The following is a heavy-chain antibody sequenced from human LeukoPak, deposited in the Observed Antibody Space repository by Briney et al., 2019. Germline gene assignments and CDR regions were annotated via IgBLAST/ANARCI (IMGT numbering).Heavy chain of an antibody. V-gene: IGHV1-2*04. J-gene: IGHJ4*02. CDR3: ERGIVVVPAASYGFDY. CDR2: INPNSGGT. Sequence: ASVKVSCKPSGYTFTGYYMHWVRQAPGQGLEWMGWINPNSGGTNYAQKFQGWVTMTRDTSISTAYMELSRLRSDDTAVYYCERGIVVVPAASYGFDYWGQGTLVTVSS. D-gene: IGHD2-2*01. CDR1: GYTFTGYY.